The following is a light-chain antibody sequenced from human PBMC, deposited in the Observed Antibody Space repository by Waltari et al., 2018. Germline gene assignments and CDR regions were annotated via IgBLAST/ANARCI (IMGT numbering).Light chain of an antibody. CDR3: QQYNTWYT. V-gene: IGKV3-20*01. J-gene: IGKJ2*01. Sequence: IVLTQSPGTLSLSPGERATLSCRASQSFSSRYLAWYQHKPGQAPRLLIYAASSRAAGIPDRFSGSGSGTDFTLTIGRLEPEDSAVYYCQQYNTWYTFGQGTKLEIK. CDR2: AAS. CDR1: QSFSSRY.